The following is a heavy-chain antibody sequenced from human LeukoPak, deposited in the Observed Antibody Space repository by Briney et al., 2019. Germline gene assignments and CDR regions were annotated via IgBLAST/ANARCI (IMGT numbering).Heavy chain of an antibody. J-gene: IGHJ5*02. D-gene: IGHD3-10*01. CDR3: ARVETGRPDNWFDP. CDR2: IFYSGST. Sequence: PSETLSLTCTVSGGSITNYYWSWIRQPPGKELEWIGYIFYSGSTNYNPSLKSRVTILVDTSTNQFSLKLGSVTAADTAVYYCARVETGRPDNWFDPWGQGTLVTVSS. V-gene: IGHV4-59*08. CDR1: GGSITNYY.